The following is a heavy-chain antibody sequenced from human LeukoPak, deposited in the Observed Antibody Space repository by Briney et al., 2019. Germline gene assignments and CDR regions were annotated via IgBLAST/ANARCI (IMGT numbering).Heavy chain of an antibody. Sequence: PGRSLRLSCAASGLTFSSYAMHWVRQAPGKGLEWVAVISYDGSNKCYADSVKGRFTISRDNAKNTLYLQMNSLTIEDTAVYYCASPETGGFFDYWGQGTLVTVAS. CDR3: ASPETGGFFDY. CDR1: GLTFSSYA. D-gene: IGHD7-27*01. J-gene: IGHJ4*02. CDR2: ISYDGSNK. V-gene: IGHV3-30*04.